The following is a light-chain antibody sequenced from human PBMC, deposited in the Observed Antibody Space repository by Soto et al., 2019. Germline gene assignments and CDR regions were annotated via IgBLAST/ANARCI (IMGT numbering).Light chain of an antibody. Sequence: QSVLTQPPSASGTPGQMVTISCSGSSSNIGSSYVYWYQQLPGTAPKVLIYRNNQRPSGVPDRFSGSKSGTSASLTISGLRPEDEADYSCAAWDNSLSAWMFGGGTQLTVL. CDR1: SSNIGSSY. CDR3: AAWDNSLSAWM. V-gene: IGLV1-47*01. CDR2: RNN. J-gene: IGLJ3*02.